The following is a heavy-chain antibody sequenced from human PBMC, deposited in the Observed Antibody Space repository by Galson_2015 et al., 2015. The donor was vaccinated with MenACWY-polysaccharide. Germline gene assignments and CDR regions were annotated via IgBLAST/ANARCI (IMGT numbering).Heavy chain of an antibody. CDR2: ISDSGAGT. Sequence: SLRLSCAASGFTFRSRVMTWVRQAPGKGLEWVALISDSGAGTYYADSVKGRFTVSRDNSKNTLYLLMNSLRAEDTATYYCAKVQTGCGGDCFPTNFDSWGQGTLVTVSS. J-gene: IGHJ4*02. CDR1: GFTFRSRV. D-gene: IGHD2-21*02. V-gene: IGHV3-23*01. CDR3: AKVQTGCGGDCFPTNFDS.